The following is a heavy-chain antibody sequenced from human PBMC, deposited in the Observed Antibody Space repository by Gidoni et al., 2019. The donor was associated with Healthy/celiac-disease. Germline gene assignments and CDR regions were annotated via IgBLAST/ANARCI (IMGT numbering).Heavy chain of an antibody. J-gene: IGHJ6*02. CDR2: INHSGST. Sequence: QVQLQQWRAGLLKPSETLSLTCAVSGGSFSGYYWSWIRPPPGKGLEWIGEINHSGSTNYNPSLKSRVTISGDTSKNQFSLKLSSVTAADTAVYYCARGESSGWYPYYYYGMDVWGQGTTVTVSS. V-gene: IGHV4-34*01. CDR1: GGSFSGYY. CDR3: ARGESSGWYPYYYYGMDV. D-gene: IGHD6-19*01.